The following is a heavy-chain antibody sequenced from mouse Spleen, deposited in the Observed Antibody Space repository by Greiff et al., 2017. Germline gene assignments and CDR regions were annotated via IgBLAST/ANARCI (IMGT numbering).Heavy chain of an antibody. J-gene: IGHJ4*01. V-gene: IGHV1-64*01. D-gene: IGHD2-3*01. CDR3: AKSYDGYSHYYAMDY. Sequence: QVQLKQPGAELVKPGASVKLSCKASGYTFTSYWMHWVKQRPGQGLEWIGMIHPNSGSTNYNEKFKSKATLTVDKSSSTAYMQLSSLTSEDSAVYYCAKSYDGYSHYYAMDYWGQGTSVTVSS. CDR2: IHPNSGST. CDR1: GYTFTSYW.